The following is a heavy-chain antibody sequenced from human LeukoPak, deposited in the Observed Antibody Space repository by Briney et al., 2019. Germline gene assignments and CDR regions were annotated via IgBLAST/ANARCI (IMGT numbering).Heavy chain of an antibody. V-gene: IGHV1-18*01. D-gene: IGHD6-19*01. CDR2: ISAHNGNT. CDR3: ARDSARRYSSGWRY. CDR1: GYSFSSYG. Sequence: WASVKVSCKASGYSFSSYGISWVRQAPGQGLEWMGWISAHNGNTNYAQNVQGRVTMTTDTSTSTAYMELRSLRSDDTAVYSCARDSARRYSSGWRYWGQGTLDTVSS. J-gene: IGHJ4*02.